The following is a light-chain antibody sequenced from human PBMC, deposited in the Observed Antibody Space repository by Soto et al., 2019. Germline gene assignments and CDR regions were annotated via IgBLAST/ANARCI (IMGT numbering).Light chain of an antibody. V-gene: IGLV2-23*01. J-gene: IGLJ1*01. CDR3: CSSAPGRTFV. Sequence: QSVLTQPASVSGSPGQSITISCTGSSXAVGTFRLVSWYQHHPGKVPKLIIYEGSKRPSGVSDRFSGSEPGNTASLTISGLQAEDEADYYCCSSAPGRTFVFGTGTKVTVL. CDR1: SXAVGTFRL. CDR2: EGS.